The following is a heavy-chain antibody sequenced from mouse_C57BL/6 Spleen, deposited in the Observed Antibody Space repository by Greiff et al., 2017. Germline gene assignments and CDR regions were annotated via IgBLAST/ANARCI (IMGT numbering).Heavy chain of an antibody. J-gene: IGHJ3*01. CDR2: IHPNSGST. Sequence: QVQLQQPGAELVKPGASVKLSCKASGYTFTSYWMHWVKQRPGQGLEWIGMIHPNSGSTNYNEKFKSKATLTVDKSSSTAYMQLSSLTSDDSAVYYCARSPQQALFAYWGQGTLVTVSA. CDR3: ARSPQQALFAY. V-gene: IGHV1-64*01. CDR1: GYTFTSYW. D-gene: IGHD3-2*02.